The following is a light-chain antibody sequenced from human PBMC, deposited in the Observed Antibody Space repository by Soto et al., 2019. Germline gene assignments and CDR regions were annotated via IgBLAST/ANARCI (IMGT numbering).Light chain of an antibody. V-gene: IGKV1-5*03. J-gene: IGKJ2*01. CDR3: QQYNIYYT. Sequence: DIQMTQSPSTLSASVGDRVTITCRASQSISSWLAWYQRKPGKAPKLLIYKASSLESGVPSRFSRSGSGTEFTLTISSLQPDDFATYYCQQYNIYYTFGQGTKLEIK. CDR1: QSISSW. CDR2: KAS.